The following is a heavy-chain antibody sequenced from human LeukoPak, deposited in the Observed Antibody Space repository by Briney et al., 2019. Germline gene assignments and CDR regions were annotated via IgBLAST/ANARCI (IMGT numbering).Heavy chain of an antibody. D-gene: IGHD2-15*01. CDR2: SYYSGST. Sequence: SETLSLTCTVSGCSISSSSYYWVWIRQPPGKVLDWVGSSYYSGSTYHNPSLSRRVTISVDTSKNQFSLKLSSVTAADTAVYYCARQPSLSYCSGGNCWFDPWGQGTLVTVSS. J-gene: IGHJ5*02. CDR3: ARQPSLSYCSGGNCWFDP. CDR1: GCSISSSSYY. V-gene: IGHV4-39*01.